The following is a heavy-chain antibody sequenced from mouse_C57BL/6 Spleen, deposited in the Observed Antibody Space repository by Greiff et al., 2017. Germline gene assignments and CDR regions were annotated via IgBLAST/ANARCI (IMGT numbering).Heavy chain of an antibody. J-gene: IGHJ3*01. CDR1: GFSLTSYG. V-gene: IGHV2-5*01. D-gene: IGHD2-2*01. CDR2: IWRGGST. CDR3: AKKHGYWFAY. Sequence: QVQLQQSGPGLVQPSQSLSITCTVSGFSLTSYGVHWVRQSPGKGLEWLGVIWRGGSTDYNAAFMSRPSITKDNSKSQVFFKMSSLQADDAAMYYCAKKHGYWFAYWGQGTLVTVSA.